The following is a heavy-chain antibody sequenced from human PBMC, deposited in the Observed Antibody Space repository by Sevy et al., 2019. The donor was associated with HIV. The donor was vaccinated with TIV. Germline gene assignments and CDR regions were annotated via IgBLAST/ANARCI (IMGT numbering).Heavy chain of an antibody. V-gene: IGHV3-11*01. CDR3: AGARYNYGSFYFDD. CDR1: GFTFSDSY. D-gene: IGHD5-18*01. J-gene: IGHJ4*02. CDR2: ISSGGTII. Sequence: GGSLRLSCAASGFTFSDSYMSWFHQAPGKGLEWVSYISSGGTIIYYADSVKGRFTISRDKAKNSLYLQMNSLGAEDTAVYYCAGARYNYGSFYFDDWGQGTLVTVSS.